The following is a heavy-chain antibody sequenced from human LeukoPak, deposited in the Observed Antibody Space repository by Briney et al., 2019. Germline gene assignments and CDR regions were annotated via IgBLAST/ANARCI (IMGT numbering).Heavy chain of an antibody. CDR2: ISGSSSYI. D-gene: IGHD1-26*01. Sequence: GGSLRLSCAASGFTFSDHAMNWVRQARGKGLECVSSISGSSSYIYYADSVKGRFTISRDNAKNSLDLQINSLRVDDTAVYYCARAKSSGTYVIDFWGQGTRVTVSP. CDR3: ARAKSSGTYVIDF. CDR1: GFTFSDHA. J-gene: IGHJ4*02. V-gene: IGHV3-21*01.